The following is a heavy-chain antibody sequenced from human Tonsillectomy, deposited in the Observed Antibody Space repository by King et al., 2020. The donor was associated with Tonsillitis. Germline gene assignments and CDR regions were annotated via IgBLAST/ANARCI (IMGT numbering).Heavy chain of an antibody. D-gene: IGHD3-22*01. Sequence: VQLVESGGGVVQPGGSLRLSCAAAGFIFRDYSIHGVRQTPGEGLEWVAFIRYDGSKQYEAHHAKGRFTIIRDNSKNTVYLQMNSLRADDTAVYYCARALSDYHDSSRYYYGFDIWGQGTVVTVPS. V-gene: IGHV3-30*02. CDR1: GFIFRDYS. CDR2: IRYDGSKQ. J-gene: IGHJ3*02. CDR3: ARALSDYHDSSRYYYGFDI.